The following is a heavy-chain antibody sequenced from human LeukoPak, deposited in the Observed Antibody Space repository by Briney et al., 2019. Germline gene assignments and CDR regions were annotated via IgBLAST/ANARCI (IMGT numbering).Heavy chain of an antibody. V-gene: IGHV1-2*02. CDR1: GYTFTGYY. CDR3: ARDLSSWYNRPTLIDY. D-gene: IGHD6-13*01. J-gene: IGHJ4*02. Sequence: ASVKVSCKASGYTFTGYYMHWVRQAPGQGLERMGWINPNSGGTNYAQKFQGRVTMTRDTSISTAYMELSRLRSDDTAVYYCARDLSSWYNRPTLIDYWGQGTLVTVSS. CDR2: INPNSGGT.